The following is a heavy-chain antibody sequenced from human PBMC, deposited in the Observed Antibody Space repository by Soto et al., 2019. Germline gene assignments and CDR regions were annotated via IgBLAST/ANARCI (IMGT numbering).Heavy chain of an antibody. V-gene: IGHV3-21*01. CDR2: ISSSSSSI. CDR1: GFTFSSYS. J-gene: IGHJ4*02. CDR3: ARCSEMACIGASAITY. Sequence: NLGGSLRLSCAASGFTFSSYSMNWVRQAPGKGLEWVSSISSSSSSIYYADSVKGRFTISRDNAENSLYLQMNSLRAEDTAVYYCARCSEMACIGASAITYWGQGTLVTVSS. D-gene: IGHD6-13*01.